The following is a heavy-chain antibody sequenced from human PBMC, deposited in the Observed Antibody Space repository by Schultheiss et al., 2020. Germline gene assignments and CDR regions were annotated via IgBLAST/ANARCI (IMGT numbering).Heavy chain of an antibody. D-gene: IGHD2-15*01. CDR2: INHSGST. J-gene: IGHJ6*02. CDR1: GGSFSGYY. CDR3: ASSYCSGGSCYSYYYYYGMDV. Sequence: SETLSLTCAVYGGSFSGYYWSWIRQPPGKGLEWIGEINHSGSTNYNPSLKSRVTISLDTSKNQFSLKLSSVTAADTAVYYCASSYCSGGSCYSYYYYYGMDVWGQGTTVTVSS. V-gene: IGHV4-34*09.